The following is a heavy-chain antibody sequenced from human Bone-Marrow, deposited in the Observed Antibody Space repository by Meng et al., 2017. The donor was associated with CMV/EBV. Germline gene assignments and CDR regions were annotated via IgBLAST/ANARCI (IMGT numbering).Heavy chain of an antibody. D-gene: IGHD2-2*01. Sequence: GSGYSFTSYWFSWVRQMPGKGLEWMGRIDPSDSYTNYSPSFQGHVTISADKSISTAYLQWSSLKASDTAMYYCARCSDSTLFPVCDYWGQGTLVTVSS. CDR2: IDPSDSYT. V-gene: IGHV5-10-1*01. J-gene: IGHJ4*02. CDR3: ARCSDSTLFPVCDY. CDR1: GYSFTSYW.